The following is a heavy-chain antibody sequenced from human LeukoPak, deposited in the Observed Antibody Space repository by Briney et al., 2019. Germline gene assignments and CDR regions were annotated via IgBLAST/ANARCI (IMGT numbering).Heavy chain of an antibody. V-gene: IGHV4-38-2*02. Sequence: SETLSLTCTVSGYSISSGYYWGWIRQPPGKGLEWIGSIYHTGSTYDNPSLKSRVTISVDTSKNQLSLKLSSVTAADTAVYYCVRVEELHNSDYWGQGTLVTVSS. CDR3: VRVEELHNSDY. D-gene: IGHD1-26*01. J-gene: IGHJ4*02. CDR2: IYHTGST. CDR1: GYSISSGYY.